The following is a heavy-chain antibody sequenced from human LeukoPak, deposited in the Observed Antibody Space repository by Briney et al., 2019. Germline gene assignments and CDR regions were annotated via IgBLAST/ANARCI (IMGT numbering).Heavy chain of an antibody. V-gene: IGHV1-46*01. J-gene: IGHJ4*02. Sequence: ASVKVSCKASGYTFTSYYMHWVRQAPGQGLEWMGIINPSGGSTSYAQKFQGRVAMTRDTSTSTVYMELSSLRSEDTAVYYCARDADTYYYDSSGYYYDWGQGTLVTVSS. CDR1: GYTFTSYY. D-gene: IGHD3-22*01. CDR3: ARDADTYYYDSSGYYYD. CDR2: INPSGGST.